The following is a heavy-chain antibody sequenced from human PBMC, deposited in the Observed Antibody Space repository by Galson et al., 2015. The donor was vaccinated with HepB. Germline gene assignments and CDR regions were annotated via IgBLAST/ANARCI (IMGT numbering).Heavy chain of an antibody. J-gene: IGHJ4*02. Sequence: SLRLSCAASGFTFSNYWMSWVRQAPGEGLEWVANIKQDGNEKYYVDSVKGRFTISRDNAKNSLYLQMNSLRAEDTAIYYCARDLGVWYYGSGGSDYWGQGTLVTVSS. V-gene: IGHV3-7*03. CDR2: IKQDGNEK. CDR1: GFTFSNYW. D-gene: IGHD3-10*01. CDR3: ARDLGVWYYGSGGSDY.